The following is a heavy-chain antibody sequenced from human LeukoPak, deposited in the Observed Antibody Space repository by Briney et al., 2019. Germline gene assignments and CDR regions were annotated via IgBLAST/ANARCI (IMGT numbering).Heavy chain of an antibody. D-gene: IGHD4-17*01. CDR2: INPNSGGT. J-gene: IGHJ4*02. CDR1: GYTFTGYY. V-gene: IGHV1-2*02. CDR3: ARFDYGEPNFDY. Sequence: ASVKVSYKASGYTFTGYYMHWVRQAPGQGLEWMGWINPNSGGTNYAQKFQGRVTMTRDTSISTAYMELSRLRSDDTAVYYCARFDYGEPNFDYWGQGTLVTVSS.